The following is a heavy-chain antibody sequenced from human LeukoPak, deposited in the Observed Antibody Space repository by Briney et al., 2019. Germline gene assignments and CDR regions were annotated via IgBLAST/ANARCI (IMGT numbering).Heavy chain of an antibody. V-gene: IGHV1-2*02. Sequence: ASVKVSCKASGYTFTGYYMHWVRQAPGQGLEWMGWINPNSGDTNYAQKFQGRVTMTRDTSISTAYMELSRLRSDDTAVYYCARVLPPPEIVGAIDYWGQGTLVTVSS. CDR1: GYTFTGYY. CDR2: INPNSGDT. D-gene: IGHD1-26*01. J-gene: IGHJ4*02. CDR3: ARVLPPPEIVGAIDY.